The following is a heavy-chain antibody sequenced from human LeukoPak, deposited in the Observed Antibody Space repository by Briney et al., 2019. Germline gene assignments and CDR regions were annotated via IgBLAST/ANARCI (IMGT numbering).Heavy chain of an antibody. CDR2: ISYDGNDK. CDR3: AKGHSLRSYDWLGY. D-gene: IGHD3-9*01. V-gene: IGHV3-30*18. J-gene: IGHJ4*02. Sequence: GGSLRLSCAASGFTFNSYGMHWVRQAPGKGLEWVAVISYDGNDKFYRDSVKGRFTISRDNSKNTLYLQMNSLRAEDTAVYYCAKGHSLRSYDWLGYWGQGTLVTVSS. CDR1: GFTFNSYG.